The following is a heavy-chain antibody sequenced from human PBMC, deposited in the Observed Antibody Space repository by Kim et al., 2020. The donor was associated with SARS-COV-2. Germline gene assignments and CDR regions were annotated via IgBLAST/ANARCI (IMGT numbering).Heavy chain of an antibody. CDR2: MNPNSANT. Sequence: ASVKVSCKASGYTFTSYDINWVRQATGQGLEWMGWMNPNSANTGYAQKFQGRVTMTRNTSISTAYMELSSLRSEDTAVYYCARGGFYCGGDCEFDYWGQGTLVTVSS. CDR1: GYTFTSYD. CDR3: ARGGFYCGGDCEFDY. V-gene: IGHV1-8*01. J-gene: IGHJ4*02. D-gene: IGHD2-21*02.